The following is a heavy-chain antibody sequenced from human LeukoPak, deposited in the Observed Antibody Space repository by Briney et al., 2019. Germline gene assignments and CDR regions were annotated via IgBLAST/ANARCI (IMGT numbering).Heavy chain of an antibody. CDR3: AELGITMIGGV. J-gene: IGHJ6*04. D-gene: IGHD3-10*02. CDR2: ISSSGSTI. Sequence: GGSLRLSCAASGFTFSSYEVNWVRQAPGKGLEWVSYISSSGSTIYYADSVKGRFTISRDNAKNSLYLQMNSLRAEDTAVYYCAELGITMIGGVWGRGTTVTISS. V-gene: IGHV3-48*03. CDR1: GFTFSSYE.